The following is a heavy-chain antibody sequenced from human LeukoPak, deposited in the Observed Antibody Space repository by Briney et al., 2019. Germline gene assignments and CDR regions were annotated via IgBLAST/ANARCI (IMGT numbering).Heavy chain of an antibody. V-gene: IGHV3-7*01. Sequence: GGSLRLSCAVSGFPLSDAWMNWVRQAPGKGLEWVANIKQDGSAEYYVDSVKGRFIISRDNAENSLFLQMNSLRSEDTAVYYCVRDRRPSIYGGLDVWGQGTTVTVSS. CDR1: GFPLSDAW. CDR2: IKQDGSAE. J-gene: IGHJ6*02. CDR3: VRDRRPSIYGGLDV. D-gene: IGHD2-21*01.